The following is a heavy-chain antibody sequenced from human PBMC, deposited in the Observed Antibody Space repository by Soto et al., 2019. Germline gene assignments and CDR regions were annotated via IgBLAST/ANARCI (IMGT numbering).Heavy chain of an antibody. V-gene: IGHV1-69*06. J-gene: IGHJ4*02. CDR3: ASERSAQYFAL. CDR1: GGSFSSHG. CDR2: IIPTFGTA. D-gene: IGHD3-9*01. Sequence: QVQLVQSGTVVQRRGSSVKVSCQASGGSFSSHGMAWVRQAPGQGLEWMGGIIPTFGTATYAPKFQGRVTITADKSTNTAYMELSSLRSEDTAVYSCASERSAQYFALWGEGTLITASS.